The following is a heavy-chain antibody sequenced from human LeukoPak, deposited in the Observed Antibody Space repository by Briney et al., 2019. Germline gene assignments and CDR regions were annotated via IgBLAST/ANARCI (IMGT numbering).Heavy chain of an antibody. Sequence: SETLSLTCALHGGSFSTYYCFWIRQPPGKGLEWIGEINHSGNTNYNPSLKSRVTISVDTSKNQFSLKLSSVTAADTAVYYCAPGWAAVDAYWGQGTLVTVSS. D-gene: IGHD6-13*01. J-gene: IGHJ4*02. CDR2: INHSGNT. V-gene: IGHV4-34*01. CDR1: GGSFSTYY. CDR3: APGWAAVDAY.